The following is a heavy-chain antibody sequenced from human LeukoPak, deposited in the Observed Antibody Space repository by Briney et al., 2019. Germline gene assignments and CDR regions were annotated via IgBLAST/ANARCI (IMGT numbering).Heavy chain of an antibody. CDR3: ARDLPSGYACFDY. J-gene: IGHJ4*02. CDR1: GVTFRDYE. D-gene: IGHD5-12*01. CDR2: ISNSGNTI. V-gene: IGHV3-11*04. Sequence: GGSLRLSCAASGVTFRDYEMNWIRQAPGKGLEWVSYISNSGNTIYYADSLKGRFTISRDNAKNSLYLQMNSLRAEDTAVYYCARDLPSGYACFDYWGQGTLVTVSS.